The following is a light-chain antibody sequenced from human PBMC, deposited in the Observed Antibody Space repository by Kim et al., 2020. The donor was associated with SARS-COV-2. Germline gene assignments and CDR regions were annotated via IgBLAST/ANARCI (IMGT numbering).Light chain of an antibody. J-gene: IGKJ2*01. CDR3: QQYDSFAQFT. CDR1: QSISSS. CDR2: DAS. Sequence: GDRVTITCRASQSISSSLAWYQQKPGKAPNLLIYDASNLERGVPSRFSGSGSGTEFTLTISSLQPEDFATYFCQQYDSFAQFTFGQGTKLEI. V-gene: IGKV1-5*01.